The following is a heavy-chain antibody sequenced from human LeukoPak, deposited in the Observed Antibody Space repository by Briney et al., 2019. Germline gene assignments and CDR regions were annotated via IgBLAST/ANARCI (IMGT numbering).Heavy chain of an antibody. CDR1: GFTFSSYS. Sequence: PGESLRLSCAASGFTFSSYSMNWVRQAPGKGLEWVSSISSGSSYIYYADSVKGRFTISRDNAKNSLYLQMNSLRAEDTAVYYCAREMKDAFDIWGQGTMVTVSS. V-gene: IGHV3-21*01. CDR3: AREMKDAFDI. CDR2: ISSGSSYI. J-gene: IGHJ3*02.